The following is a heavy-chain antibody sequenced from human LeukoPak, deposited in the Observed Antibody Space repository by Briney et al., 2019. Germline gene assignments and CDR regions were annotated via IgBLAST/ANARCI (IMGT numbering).Heavy chain of an antibody. CDR1: GFTFSSYA. D-gene: IGHD3-10*01. J-gene: IGHJ3*02. Sequence: GGSLRVSCAASGFTFSSYAMHWVRQAPGKGVEWVAVISYDGSNKYYADSVKGRFTISRDNSKNTLYLQMNSLRAEDTAVYYCARSPRGAFDIWGQGTMDTVSS. CDR2: ISYDGSNK. V-gene: IGHV3-30-3*01. CDR3: ARSPRGAFDI.